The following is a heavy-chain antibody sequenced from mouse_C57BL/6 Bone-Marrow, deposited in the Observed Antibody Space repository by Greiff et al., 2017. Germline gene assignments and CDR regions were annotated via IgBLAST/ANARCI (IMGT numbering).Heavy chain of an antibody. V-gene: IGHV1-66*01. CDR1: GYSFTSYY. D-gene: IGHD2-2*01. CDR3: ARQGGYNRYFDV. Sequence: VKVVESGPELVKPGASVKISCKASGYSFTSYYIHWVKQRPGQGLEWIGWIYPGSGNTKYNEKFKGKATLTADTSSSTAYMQLSSLTSEDSAVYYCARQGGYNRYFDVWGTGTTVTVSS. J-gene: IGHJ1*03. CDR2: IYPGSGNT.